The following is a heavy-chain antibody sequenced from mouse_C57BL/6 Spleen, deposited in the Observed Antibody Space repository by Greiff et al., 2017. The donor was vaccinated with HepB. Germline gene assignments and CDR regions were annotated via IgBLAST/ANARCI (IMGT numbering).Heavy chain of an antibody. CDR3: ARYYEGYFDV. J-gene: IGHJ1*03. Sequence: EVQVVESGPGMVKPSQSLSLTCTVTGYSITSGYDWHWIRHFPGNKLEWMGYISYSGSTNYNPSLKSRISITHDTSKNHFFLKLNSVTTEDTATYYCARYYEGYFDVWGTGTTVTVSS. CDR2: ISYSGST. V-gene: IGHV3-1*01. CDR1: GYSITSGYD. D-gene: IGHD2-4*01.